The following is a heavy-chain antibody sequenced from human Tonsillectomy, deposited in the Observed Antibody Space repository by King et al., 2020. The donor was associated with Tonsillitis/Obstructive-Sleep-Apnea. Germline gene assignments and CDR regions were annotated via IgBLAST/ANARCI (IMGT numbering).Heavy chain of an antibody. CDR1: GYSFINYW. J-gene: IGHJ5*02. D-gene: IGHD5/OR15-5a*01. CDR2: IYPGDSDT. Sequence: VQLVQSGAEVKKPGESLKISCKGSGYSFINYWIGWVRQMPGKGLEWMGIIYPGDSDTGYSPSFQGQVTISADKSISTAYLQWSSLKTSDTAMYYCARLLYGLSTRWNWFDPWGQGTLVTVSS. V-gene: IGHV5-51*01. CDR3: ARLLYGLSTRWNWFDP.